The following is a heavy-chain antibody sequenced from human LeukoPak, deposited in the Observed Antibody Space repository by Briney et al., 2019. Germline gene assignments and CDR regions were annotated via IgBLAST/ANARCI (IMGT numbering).Heavy chain of an antibody. D-gene: IGHD6-25*01. J-gene: IGHJ4*02. Sequence: PGGSLRLSCAASGFTFSSYAMHWVRQAPGKGLEWVAVISYDGSNKYYADSVKGRFTISRDNSKNMLYLQMNSLRAEDTAVYYCASIRIAAGDFDYWGQGTLVTVSS. CDR3: ASIRIAAGDFDY. V-gene: IGHV3-30*04. CDR2: ISYDGSNK. CDR1: GFTFSSYA.